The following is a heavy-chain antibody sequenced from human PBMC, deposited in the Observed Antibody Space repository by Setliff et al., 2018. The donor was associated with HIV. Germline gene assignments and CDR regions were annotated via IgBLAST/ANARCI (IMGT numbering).Heavy chain of an antibody. Sequence: SETLSLTCSVSGGSRSRVYWTWIRQPPGKGLEWIGYVSASGTTKYNPSLQSRVTISGDSSKNQFSLRLSSVTAADTAVYYCAKEGSWNDDSGAFNIWGQGTMVTVSS. CDR1: GGSRSRVY. V-gene: IGHV4-4*08. D-gene: IGHD1-1*01. J-gene: IGHJ3*02. CDR3: AKEGSWNDDSGAFNI. CDR2: VSASGTT.